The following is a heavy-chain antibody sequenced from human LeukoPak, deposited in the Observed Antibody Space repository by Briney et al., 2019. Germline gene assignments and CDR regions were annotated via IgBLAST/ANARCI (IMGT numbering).Heavy chain of an antibody. D-gene: IGHD4/OR15-4a*01. CDR1: GFTFSNAW. J-gene: IGHJ4*02. CDR3: SRLGAFDY. Sequence: GGSLRLSCAASGFTFSNAWMSWVRQAPGKGLEWVGRIKSKTDGGSTAYAAPVKGRFTISRDDSKNALYLQKNSLKADDRAVYCCSRLGAFDYWGQGTLVTVSS. V-gene: IGHV3-15*01. CDR2: IKSKTDGGST.